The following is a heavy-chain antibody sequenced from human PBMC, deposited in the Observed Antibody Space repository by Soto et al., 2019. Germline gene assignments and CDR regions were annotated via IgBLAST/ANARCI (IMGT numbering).Heavy chain of an antibody. CDR1: GYTFTSYY. Sequence: ASVKVSCKASGYTFTSYYLHWVRQAPGQGLEWMGIVNPSGGHTSYAQKFQGRVTMTTDTSTSTAYMELRSLRSDDTAVYYCARDFDDILTGSYYFDYWGQGTLVTVSS. CDR3: ARDFDDILTGSYYFDY. V-gene: IGHV1-46*01. CDR2: VNPSGGHT. J-gene: IGHJ4*02. D-gene: IGHD3-9*01.